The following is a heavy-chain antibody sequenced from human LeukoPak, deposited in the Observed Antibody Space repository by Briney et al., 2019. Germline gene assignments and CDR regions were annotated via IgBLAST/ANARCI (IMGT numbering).Heavy chain of an antibody. D-gene: IGHD3-9*01. J-gene: IGHJ4*02. CDR1: GGSISSDY. CDR2: LYNSGST. CDR3: ARGRFDPLTGYEYYHDY. V-gene: IGHV4-59*08. Sequence: PSETLSLTCTVSGGSISSDYWSWVRQTPGKGLEWIGYLYNSGSTNYNPSLKSRVTISVDTSKNQFSLKLSSVTAADTAVYYCARGRFDPLTGYEYYHDYWGQGTLVTVSS.